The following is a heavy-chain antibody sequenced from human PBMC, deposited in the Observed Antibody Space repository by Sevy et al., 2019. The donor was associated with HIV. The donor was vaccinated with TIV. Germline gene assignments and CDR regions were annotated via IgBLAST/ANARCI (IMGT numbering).Heavy chain of an antibody. CDR2: ISGSGGST. J-gene: IGHJ4*02. Sequence: GGSLRLSCAASGFTFSSYAMSWVRQAPGKGLEWVSAISGSGGSTYYADSVKGRFTISRDNSKNTLYLQMNSLRAEDTAVYYCAKDLQQWRVLSPLFDYWGQGTLVTVSS. CDR1: GFTFSSYA. V-gene: IGHV3-23*01. CDR3: AKDLQQWRVLSPLFDY. D-gene: IGHD6-19*01.